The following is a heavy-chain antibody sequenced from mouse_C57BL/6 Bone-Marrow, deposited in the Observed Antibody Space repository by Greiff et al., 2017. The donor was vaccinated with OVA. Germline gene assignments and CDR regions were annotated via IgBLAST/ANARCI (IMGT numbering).Heavy chain of an antibody. J-gene: IGHJ1*03. D-gene: IGHD4-1*01. CDR1: GYTFTSYW. CDR2: IYPSDSET. CDR3: ARKTIAGGYFDV. V-gene: IGHV1-61*01. Sequence: QVHVKQPGAELVRPGSSVKLSCKASGYTFTSYWMDWVKQRPGQGLEWIGNIYPSDSETHYNQKFKDKATLTVDKSSSTAYMQLSSLTSEDSAVYYCARKTIAGGYFDVWGTGTTVTVSS.